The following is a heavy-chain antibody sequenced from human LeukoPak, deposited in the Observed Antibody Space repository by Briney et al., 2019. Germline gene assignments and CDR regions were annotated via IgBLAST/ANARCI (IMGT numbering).Heavy chain of an antibody. Sequence: GGSLRLSCAASGFTFSSYAMHWVRQAPGKGLEWVAVISYDGSNKYYADSVKGRFTISRDNSKNTLYLQMNSLRAEDTAVYYCAKVGSRTKYYFDYWGQGTLVTVSS. J-gene: IGHJ4*02. CDR2: ISYDGSNK. CDR3: AKVGSRTKYYFDY. V-gene: IGHV3-30*04. CDR1: GFTFSSYA.